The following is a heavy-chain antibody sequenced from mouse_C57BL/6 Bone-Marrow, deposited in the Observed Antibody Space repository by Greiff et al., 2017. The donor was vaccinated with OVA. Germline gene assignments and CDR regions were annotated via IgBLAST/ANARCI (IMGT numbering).Heavy chain of an antibody. Sequence: QVQLQQPGAELVKPGASVKLSCKASGYTFTSYWMHWVKQRPGQGLEWIGMIHPNSGSTNYNEKFKSKATLTVDKSSSTAYMQLSSLTSEDAAVYYCARGDGYYGWFAYWGQGTLVTVSA. CDR1: GYTFTSYW. D-gene: IGHD2-3*01. CDR2: IHPNSGST. J-gene: IGHJ3*01. CDR3: ARGDGYYGWFAY. V-gene: IGHV1-64*01.